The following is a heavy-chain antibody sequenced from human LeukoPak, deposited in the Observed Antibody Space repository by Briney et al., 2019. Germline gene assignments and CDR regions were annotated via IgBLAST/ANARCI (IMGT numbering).Heavy chain of an antibody. CDR3: AGGSRSYLGY. J-gene: IGHJ4*02. CDR1: GFTFSSYE. D-gene: IGHD2-15*01. Sequence: PGGSLRLSCAASGFTFSSYEMNWVRQAPGKGLEWVSYISSSGSTIYYADSVKGRFTISRDNAKNSLYLQMNSLRAEGTAVYYCAGGSRSYLGYWGQGTLVTVSS. CDR2: ISSSGSTI. V-gene: IGHV3-48*03.